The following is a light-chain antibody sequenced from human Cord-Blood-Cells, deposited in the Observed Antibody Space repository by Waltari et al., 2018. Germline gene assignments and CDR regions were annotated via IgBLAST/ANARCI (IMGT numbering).Light chain of an antibody. V-gene: IGLV3-27*01. J-gene: IGLJ2*01. CDR1: VLAKKY. Sequence: SYELTQPSSVSVSPGQTARITCSGDVLAKKYARWFQQKPGQAPVLVIYKDSERPSGIPARFSGSSSGTTVTFTISGAQVEDEADYYCYSAADNNLVFGGGTKLTVL. CDR3: YSAADNNLV. CDR2: KDS.